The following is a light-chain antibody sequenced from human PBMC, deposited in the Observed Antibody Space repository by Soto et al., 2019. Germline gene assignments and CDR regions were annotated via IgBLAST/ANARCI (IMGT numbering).Light chain of an antibody. CDR1: HSVSSSY. Sequence: EIVLTQSPGTLSLSPGERATLSCRASHSVSSSYLAWYQQKPGQAPRLLIYGASSRATGIPDRFSGSGSVTDFTLTISRLEPEDFAVYYCQQYGSSPPLTFGQVTRLEIK. J-gene: IGKJ5*01. CDR2: GAS. CDR3: QQYGSSPPLT. V-gene: IGKV3-20*01.